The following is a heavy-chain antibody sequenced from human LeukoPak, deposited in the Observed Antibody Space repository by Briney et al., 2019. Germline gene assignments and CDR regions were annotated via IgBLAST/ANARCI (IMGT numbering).Heavy chain of an antibody. CDR2: ISGSGGST. V-gene: IGHV3-23*01. Sequence: PGGSLRLSCAASGFTFSSYAMSWVRQAPGKGLEWVSAISGSGGSTYYADSVKGRFTISRDNSKNTPYLQMNSLRAEDTAVYYCAKDGVRYCSGGSCYGYDYWGQGTLVTVSS. D-gene: IGHD2-15*01. J-gene: IGHJ4*02. CDR1: GFTFSSYA. CDR3: AKDGVRYCSGGSCYGYDY.